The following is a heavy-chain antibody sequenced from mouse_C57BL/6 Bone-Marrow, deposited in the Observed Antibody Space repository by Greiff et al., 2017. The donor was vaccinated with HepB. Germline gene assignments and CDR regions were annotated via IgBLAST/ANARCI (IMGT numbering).Heavy chain of an antibody. V-gene: IGHV1-81*01. CDR1: GYTFTSYG. CDR3: AREGFYYGSSLDY. Sequence: QVQLQQSGAELARPGASVKLSCKASGYTFTSYGISWVKQRTGQGLEWIGEIYPRSGNTYYTEKFKGKATLTADKSSSTAYMELRSLTSEDSAVYFCAREGFYYGSSLDYWGQGTSLTVSS. D-gene: IGHD1-1*01. CDR2: IYPRSGNT. J-gene: IGHJ2*02.